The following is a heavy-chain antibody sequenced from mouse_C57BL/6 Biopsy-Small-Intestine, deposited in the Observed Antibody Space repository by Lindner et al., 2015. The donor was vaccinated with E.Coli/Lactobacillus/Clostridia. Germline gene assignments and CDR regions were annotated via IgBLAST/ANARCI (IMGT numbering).Heavy chain of an antibody. D-gene: IGHD2-13*01. Sequence: SVKVSCKASGGSFSSYTISWVRQAPGQGLEWMGRILPMFGVTNYAHKFQGRVTITADTSASTAYMELSSLRSEDTAVFYCAFHKRDVVVGAGGVGHSGDYSEENYWGQGTLVTVSS. CDR1: GGSFSSYT. CDR3: AFHKRDVVVGAGGVGHSGDYSEENY. CDR2: ILPMFGVT. V-gene: IGHV1-74*01. J-gene: IGHJ4*01.